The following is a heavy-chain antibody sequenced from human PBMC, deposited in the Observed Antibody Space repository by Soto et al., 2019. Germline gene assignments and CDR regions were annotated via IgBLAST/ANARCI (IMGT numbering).Heavy chain of an antibody. J-gene: IGHJ5*02. CDR2: ISAYNGNT. Sequence: ASVKVSCKASGYTFTSYGISWVRQAPGQGLEWMGWISAYNGNTNHAQKLQGRVTMTTDTSTSTAYMELRSLRSDDTAVYYCARDLRPYYYGSGSPTWGQGTLVTVS. V-gene: IGHV1-18*01. D-gene: IGHD3-10*01. CDR1: GYTFTSYG. CDR3: ARDLRPYYYGSGSPT.